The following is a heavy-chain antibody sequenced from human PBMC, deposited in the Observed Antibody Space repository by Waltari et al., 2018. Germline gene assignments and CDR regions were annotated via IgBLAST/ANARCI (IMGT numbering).Heavy chain of an antibody. CDR1: GGSISSGSSY. D-gene: IGHD1-1*01. Sequence: QVQLQESGPGLVKPSQTLSLTCTVSGGSISSGSSYWSWIRQPAGKGLEWIGYIYTSGSTNYNPSLKSRVTISVDTSKNQFSLKLSSVTAADTAVYYCARGGGRLERHDYWGQGTLVTVSS. V-gene: IGHV4-61*09. CDR2: IYTSGST. J-gene: IGHJ4*02. CDR3: ARGGGRLERHDY.